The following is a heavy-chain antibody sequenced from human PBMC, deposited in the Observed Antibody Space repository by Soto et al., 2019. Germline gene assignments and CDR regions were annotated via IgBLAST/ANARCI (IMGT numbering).Heavy chain of an antibody. CDR2: ISYDGSNK. V-gene: IGHV3-30*03. CDR3: ASDCTNGVCYSGYGMDV. CDR1: GFTFSSYG. Sequence: LRLSCAASGFTFSSYGMHWVRQAPGKGLEWVAVISYDGSNKYYADSVKGRFTISRDNSKNTLYLQMNSLRAEDTAVYYCASDCTNGVCYSGYGMDVWGQGTTVTVSS. J-gene: IGHJ6*02. D-gene: IGHD2-8*01.